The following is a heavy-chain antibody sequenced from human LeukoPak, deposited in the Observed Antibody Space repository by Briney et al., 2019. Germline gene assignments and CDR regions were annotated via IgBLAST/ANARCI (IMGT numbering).Heavy chain of an antibody. V-gene: IGHV4-34*12. D-gene: IGHD6-13*01. J-gene: IGHJ3*02. CDR1: GGSFSGYY. Sequence: PSDTLSLTCAVYGGSFSGYYWSWIRQPPGQGLEWIGEIVHSGNTKYNPSLKSRVTISVDTSKNQFSLSLTSVTAADTAVYYCARFGSSTWYKGAFDIWGQGTMVTVAS. CDR2: IVHSGNT. CDR3: ARFGSSTWYKGAFDI.